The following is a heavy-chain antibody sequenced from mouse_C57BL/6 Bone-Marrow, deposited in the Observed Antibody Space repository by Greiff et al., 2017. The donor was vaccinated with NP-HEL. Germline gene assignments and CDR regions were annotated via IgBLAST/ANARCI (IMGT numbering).Heavy chain of an antibody. CDR2: IYPGDGDT. CDR3: ARGAY. J-gene: IGHJ3*01. CDR1: GYEFSNYW. V-gene: IGHV1-80*01. Sequence: QVQLKESGAELVKPGASVKISCKASGYEFSNYWMNWVKQRPGKGLEGIGQIYPGDGDTNYNGKFKDKATLTADKSSSTAYMQLSRLTSEDSAVYFCARGAYWGQGTLVTVSA.